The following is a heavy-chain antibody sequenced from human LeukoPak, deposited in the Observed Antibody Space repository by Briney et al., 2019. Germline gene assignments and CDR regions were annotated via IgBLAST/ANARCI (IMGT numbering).Heavy chain of an antibody. V-gene: IGHV5-51*01. CDR1: GYTFTTSW. CDR3: AKPGYSASFEL. D-gene: IGHD5-12*01. CDR2: IYPSDSDT. Sequence: GESLKISCQASGYTFTTSWIGWVRQLPGTGLEWMAIIYPSDSDTRYNPSFQGQVTISADKSTNTAYLSWSSLKASDSAIYYCAKPGYSASFELWGQGTTVTVSS. J-gene: IGHJ3*01.